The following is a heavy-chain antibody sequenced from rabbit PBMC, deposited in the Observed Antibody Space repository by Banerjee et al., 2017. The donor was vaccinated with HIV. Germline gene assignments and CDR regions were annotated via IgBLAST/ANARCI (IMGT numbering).Heavy chain of an antibody. CDR3: ARSPSAYVYWYFNL. V-gene: IGHV1S40*01. J-gene: IGHJ4*01. D-gene: IGHD6-1*01. Sequence: QSLEESGGDLVKPGASLTLTCTASGFSFSSNYFMCWVRQAPGKGPEWIACIWPGSGNTYPANWAKGRFTISRSTSLNTVTLQMTSLTAADTATYFCARSPSAYVYWYFNLWGPGTLVTVS. CDR2: IWPGSGNT. CDR1: GFSFSSNYF.